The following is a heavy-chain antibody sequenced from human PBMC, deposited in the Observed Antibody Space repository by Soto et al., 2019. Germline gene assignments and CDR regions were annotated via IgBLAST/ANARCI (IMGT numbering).Heavy chain of an antibody. V-gene: IGHV6-1*01. CDR1: GDSVSSNSAA. J-gene: IGHJ3*02. Sequence: PSQTLSLTCAISGDSVSSNSAAWNWIRQSPSRGLEWLGRTYYRSKWYNDYAVSVKSRITINPDTSKNQFSLQLNSVTPEDTAVYYCASGSGWYGRVSDAFDIWGQGTMVTASS. CDR2: TYYRSKWYN. CDR3: ASGSGWYGRVSDAFDI. D-gene: IGHD6-19*01.